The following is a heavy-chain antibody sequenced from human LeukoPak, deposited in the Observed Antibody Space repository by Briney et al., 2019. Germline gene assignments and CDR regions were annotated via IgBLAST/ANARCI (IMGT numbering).Heavy chain of an antibody. V-gene: IGHV4-34*01. CDR1: GFTFGDYA. CDR3: ASGHSSVVTAIPYYFDY. CDR2: INQSGSI. D-gene: IGHD2-21*02. J-gene: IGHJ4*02. Sequence: GSLRLSCTTSGFTFGDYAMSWVRQPPGKGLEWIGEINQSGSINYNPSLKSRVTISVDTSKNQFSLKLSSVTAADTAVYYCASGHSSVVTAIPYYFDYWGQGTLSPSPQ.